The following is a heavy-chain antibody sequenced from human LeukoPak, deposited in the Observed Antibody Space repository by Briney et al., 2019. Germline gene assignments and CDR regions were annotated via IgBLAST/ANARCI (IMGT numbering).Heavy chain of an antibody. CDR1: GFTVSSNY. D-gene: IGHD3-22*01. CDR3: ARDPDYYDSSGYYYSEAAFDI. CDR2: IYSGGST. J-gene: IGHJ3*02. V-gene: IGHV3-66*01. Sequence: PGGSLRLSCAASGFTVSSNYMSWVRQAPGKGLEWVSVIYSGGSTYYADSVKGRFTISRDNSKNTLYLQMNSLRAEDTAVYYCARDPDYYDSSGYYYSEAAFDIWGQGTMVTVSS.